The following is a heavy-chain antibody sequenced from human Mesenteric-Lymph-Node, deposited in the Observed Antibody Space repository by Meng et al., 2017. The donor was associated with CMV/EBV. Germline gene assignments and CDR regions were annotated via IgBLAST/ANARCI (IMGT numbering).Heavy chain of an antibody. CDR3: ARIQDWGSLGDY. CDR1: GGTFGSFT. D-gene: IGHD7-27*01. Sequence: CQASGGTFGSFTIIWVRQAPGQGLEWMGGIIPIFATVNYAQRFQDRVTISADESTGTTYMELSSLRSDDTAVYYCARIQDWGSLGDYWGQGTLVTVSS. CDR2: IIPIFATV. J-gene: IGHJ4*02. V-gene: IGHV1-69*01.